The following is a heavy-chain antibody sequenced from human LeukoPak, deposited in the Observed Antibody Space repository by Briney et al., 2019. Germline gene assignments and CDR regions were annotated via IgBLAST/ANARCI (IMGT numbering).Heavy chain of an antibody. CDR2: INPSGGST. CDR3: ARDLLVGAYDY. D-gene: IGHD1-26*01. J-gene: IGHJ4*02. CDR1: GYTFTSYY. Sequence: ASVNVSCKASGYTFTSYYMHWVRQAPGQGLEWMGIINPSGGSTIYAQKFQGRVTITRDISTSTVYMELNSLRSEDTAVYYCARDLLVGAYDYWGKGTLVTVSS. V-gene: IGHV1-46*01.